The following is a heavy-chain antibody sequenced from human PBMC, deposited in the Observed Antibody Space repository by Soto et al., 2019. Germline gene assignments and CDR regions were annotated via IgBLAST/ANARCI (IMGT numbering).Heavy chain of an antibody. V-gene: IGHV3-66*01. J-gene: IGHJ6*02. Sequence: GGSLRLSCAASGFTVSSNYMSWVRQAPGKGLEWVSVIYSGGSTYYADSVKGRFTISRDNSKNTLYLQMNSLRAEDTAVYYCARDFTYGSGSYLYYYGMDVCGQGTTVTVSS. CDR2: IYSGGST. CDR1: GFTVSSNY. CDR3: ARDFTYGSGSYLYYYGMDV. D-gene: IGHD3-10*01.